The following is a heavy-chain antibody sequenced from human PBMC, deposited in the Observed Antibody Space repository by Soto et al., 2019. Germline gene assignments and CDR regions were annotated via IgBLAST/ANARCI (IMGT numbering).Heavy chain of an antibody. CDR3: ARPIEGGSSGYYH. D-gene: IGHD3-22*01. Sequence: QLQLQESGPGLVKPSETLSLPCTVSGGSISSSNYYWAWIRQPPGKGLEWIGSFYYSGSTYYKPSLKSRVSISVDTSKNQFSLKLSSVTAADTAVYYCARPIEGGSSGYYHWGQGTLVTVSS. CDR2: FYYSGST. CDR1: GGSISSSNYY. J-gene: IGHJ5*02. V-gene: IGHV4-39*01.